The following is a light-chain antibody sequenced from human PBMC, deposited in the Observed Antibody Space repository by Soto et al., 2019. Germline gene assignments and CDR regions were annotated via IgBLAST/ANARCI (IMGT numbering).Light chain of an antibody. J-gene: IGLJ2*01. V-gene: IGLV2-14*01. CDR3: SSYTTPNTVL. Sequence: QSALTQPASVSGSPGQSITISCTGTSSDVGAHKYVSWYQQHPGKAPKLIIYGVSDRPSGVSPRFSGSKSGNTASLTIAGLQAEDEAHYYCSSYTTPNTVLFGGGTKVTVL. CDR2: GVS. CDR1: SSDVGAHKY.